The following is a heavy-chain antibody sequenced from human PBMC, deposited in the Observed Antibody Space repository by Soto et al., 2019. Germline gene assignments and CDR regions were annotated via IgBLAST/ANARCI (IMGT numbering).Heavy chain of an antibody. D-gene: IGHD3-10*01. J-gene: IGHJ5*02. CDR2: INHSGST. V-gene: IGHV4-34*01. Sequence: SETLSLTCAVYGGSFSGYYWSWIRQPPGKGLEWIGEINHSGSTNYNPSLKSRVTISVDTSKNQFSLKLSSVTAADTAVYYCARGTGGRGSYYRGGNWFDPWGQGTLVTVSS. CDR1: GGSFSGYY. CDR3: ARGTGGRGSYYRGGNWFDP.